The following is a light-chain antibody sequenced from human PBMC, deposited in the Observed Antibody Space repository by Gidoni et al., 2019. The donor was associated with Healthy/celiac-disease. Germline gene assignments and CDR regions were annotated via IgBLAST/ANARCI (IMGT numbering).Light chain of an antibody. V-gene: IGKV3-15*01. CDR1: QSVSSN. CDR2: GAS. CDR3: QQYHNWFT. Sequence: EIVITQSPATLSVSPGERATLSCRASQSVSSNLAWYQQKPGQAPRLLIYGASTRATGIPARFSGSGSGTEFTLIISRLQSADFAVYYCQQYHNWFTFGPGTKVDIK. J-gene: IGKJ3*01.